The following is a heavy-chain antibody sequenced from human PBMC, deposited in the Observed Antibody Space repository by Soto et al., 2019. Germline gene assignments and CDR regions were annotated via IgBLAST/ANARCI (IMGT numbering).Heavy chain of an antibody. CDR1: GFTFSSYA. CDR3: AREYNWNDAYYYGMDV. CDR2: ISYDGSNK. J-gene: IGHJ6*02. Sequence: QVQLVESGGGVVQLGRSLRLSCAASGFTFSSYAMHWVRQAPGKGLEWVAVISYDGSNKYYADSVKGRFSISRDNSKNTLYLQMNSLRAEDTAVYYRAREYNWNDAYYYGMDVWGQGTTVTVSS. D-gene: IGHD1-20*01. V-gene: IGHV3-30-3*01.